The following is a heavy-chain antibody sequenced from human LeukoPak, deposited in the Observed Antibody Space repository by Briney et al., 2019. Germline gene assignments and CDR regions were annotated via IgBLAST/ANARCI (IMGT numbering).Heavy chain of an antibody. V-gene: IGHV3-30-3*01. CDR1: GFTFSNYA. CDR3: ARVSSSLGSEYYFDY. J-gene: IGHJ4*02. D-gene: IGHD6-25*01. Sequence: PGGSLRLSCAASGFTFSNYAMHWVRQAPGKGLEWVAVISYDGSNKYYADSVKGRFTISRDNSKNTLYLQMNSLRAEDTAVYYCARVSSSLGSEYYFDYWGQGTLVTVSS. CDR2: ISYDGSNK.